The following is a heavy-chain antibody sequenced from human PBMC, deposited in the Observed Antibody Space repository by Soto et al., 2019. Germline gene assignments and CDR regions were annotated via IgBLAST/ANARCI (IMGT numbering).Heavy chain of an antibody. Sequence: SETLSLTGTVSGGSFSGYYWRWIRQPPGKGLEWIGEINHSGSTNYNASLKSRGTLSVDTSKNQFSLTMSTVTAADTAEYFCVIGPTATPYYGFWGCYCYFDYWGQGTLVTVSS. D-gene: IGHD3-3*01. CDR1: GGSFSGYY. J-gene: IGHJ4*03. CDR2: INHSGST. V-gene: IGHV4-34*01. CDR3: VIGPTATPYYGFWGCYCYFDY.